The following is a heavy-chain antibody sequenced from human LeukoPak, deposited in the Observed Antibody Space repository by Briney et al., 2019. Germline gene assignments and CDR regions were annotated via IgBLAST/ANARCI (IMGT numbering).Heavy chain of an antibody. Sequence: ASVKVSCKASGYSFTGSYIHWVRQAPGQGPEWMGVINPSGSSTIYAQKFKGRVTMTKDTSTGTVYMDLSSLRSDDTAVYYCASTKASDWHLTASPLDFWGQGTLVSVSS. D-gene: IGHD1-7*01. V-gene: IGHV1-46*01. CDR1: GYSFTGSY. CDR2: INPSGSST. J-gene: IGHJ4*02. CDR3: ASTKASDWHLTASPLDF.